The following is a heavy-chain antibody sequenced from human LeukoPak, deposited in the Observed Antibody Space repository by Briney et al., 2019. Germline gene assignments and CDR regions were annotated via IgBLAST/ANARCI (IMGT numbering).Heavy chain of an antibody. CDR2: INHSGST. J-gene: IGHJ3*02. CDR1: GGSFSGYY. V-gene: IGHV4-34*01. D-gene: IGHD3-22*01. Sequence: SETLSLTCAVYGGSFSGYYWSWIRQPPGKGLEWIGEINHSGSTNYNPSLKSRVTISVDTSKNQFSLKLSSVTAADTAVYYCAFAGGVNYCDSSGYDEDAFDIWGQGTMVTVSS. CDR3: AFAGGVNYCDSSGYDEDAFDI.